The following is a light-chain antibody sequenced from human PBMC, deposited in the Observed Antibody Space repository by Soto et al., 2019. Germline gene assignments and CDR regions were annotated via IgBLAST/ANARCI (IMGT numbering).Light chain of an antibody. Sequence: ETVMTQSLATLSVSPGERATLSCRASQSVSNNLAWYQQKPSQAPRLLIYGASTRATGIPARFSGSGSGTEFTLTISSLQSEDFVVYYCQQYNDWPPVTFGQGTRLEIK. CDR1: QSVSNN. V-gene: IGKV3-15*01. J-gene: IGKJ5*01. CDR3: QQYNDWPPVT. CDR2: GAS.